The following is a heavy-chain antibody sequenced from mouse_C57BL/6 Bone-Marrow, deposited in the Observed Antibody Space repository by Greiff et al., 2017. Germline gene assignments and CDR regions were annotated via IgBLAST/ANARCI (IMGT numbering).Heavy chain of an antibody. D-gene: IGHD1-1*01. J-gene: IGHJ4*01. V-gene: IGHV1-26*01. CDR1: GYTFTDYY. CDR2: INPNNGGT. Sequence: EVQLQQSGPELVKPGASVKISCKASGYTFTDYYMNWVKQSPGKSLEWIGDINPNNGGTSYNQKFKGKATLTVDKSSSTAYMELRSLTSEDSAVYDCARFRIYYYGGDAMDYWGQGTSVTVSS. CDR3: ARFRIYYYGGDAMDY.